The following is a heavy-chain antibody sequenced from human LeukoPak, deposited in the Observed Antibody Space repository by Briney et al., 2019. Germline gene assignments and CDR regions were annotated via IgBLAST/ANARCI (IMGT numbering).Heavy chain of an antibody. J-gene: IGHJ4*02. Sequence: GRSLRLSCAASGFTFSNYGMHWVRQAPGKGLEWVAVIWYDGSNKYYADSVKGRFTISRDNSKNTLYLQMNSLRAEDTAVYYCAGTGRDFDYWGQGTLVTVSS. CDR1: GFTFSNYG. CDR2: IWYDGSNK. CDR3: AGTGRDFDY. D-gene: IGHD5-24*01. V-gene: IGHV3-33*01.